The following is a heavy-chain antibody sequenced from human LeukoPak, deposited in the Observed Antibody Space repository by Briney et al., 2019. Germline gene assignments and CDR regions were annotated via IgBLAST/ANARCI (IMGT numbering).Heavy chain of an antibody. V-gene: IGHV4-39*07. CDR1: GGSISSYY. D-gene: IGHD1-26*01. Sequence: SETLSLTCTVSGGSISSYYWGWIRQPPGKGLEWIGGIYYSGSTYYNPSLKSRVTISVDTSKNQFSLKLSSVTAADTAVYYCARAVGITTALFDYWGQGTLVTVSS. J-gene: IGHJ4*02. CDR2: IYYSGST. CDR3: ARAVGITTALFDY.